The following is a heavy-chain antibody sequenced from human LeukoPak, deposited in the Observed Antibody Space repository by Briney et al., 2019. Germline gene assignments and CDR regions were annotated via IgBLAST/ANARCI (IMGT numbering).Heavy chain of an antibody. J-gene: IGHJ6*02. V-gene: IGHV3-23*01. CDR2: ISGSGGST. CDR1: GFTFSSYA. Sequence: GGSLRLSCAASGFTFSSYAMSWVRQAPGKGLEWVSAISGSGGSTYYADSVKGRFTISRDNSKNTLYLQMNSLRAEDTAVYYCAKGKPNYDFWSGRDYYYYGMDVWGQGTTVTVSS. CDR3: AKGKPNYDFWSGRDYYYYGMDV. D-gene: IGHD3-3*01.